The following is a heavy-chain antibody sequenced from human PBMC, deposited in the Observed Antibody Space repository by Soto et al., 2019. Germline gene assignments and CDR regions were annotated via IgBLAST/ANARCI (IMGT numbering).Heavy chain of an antibody. J-gene: IGHJ6*02. V-gene: IGHV5-51*01. CDR2: IYPGDSDT. Sequence: GAAVKRSWKGCGYSFTSSWCGWVRQMPGKGLEWMGIIYPGDSDTRYSPSFQGQVTISADKSISTAYLQWSSLKASDTAMYYCARPGGPGGSISGYDVEDVWGQGTTVTVSS. CDR1: GYSFTSSW. CDR3: ARPGGPGGSISGYDVEDV. D-gene: IGHD5-12*01.